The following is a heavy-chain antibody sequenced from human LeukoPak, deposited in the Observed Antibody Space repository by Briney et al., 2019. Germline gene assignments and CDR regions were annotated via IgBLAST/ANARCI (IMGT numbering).Heavy chain of an antibody. CDR1: GYTFTGYY. Sequence: ASVKVSCKASGYTFTGYYMHWVRQAPGQGLEWMGWINPNSGGTNYAQKFQGRVTMTRDTSISTAYMELSRLRSDDTAVYYCARDGSLRNNWFDPWGQGTLVTVSS. CDR2: INPNSGGT. CDR3: ARDGSLRNNWFDP. D-gene: IGHD6-6*01. J-gene: IGHJ5*02. V-gene: IGHV1-2*02.